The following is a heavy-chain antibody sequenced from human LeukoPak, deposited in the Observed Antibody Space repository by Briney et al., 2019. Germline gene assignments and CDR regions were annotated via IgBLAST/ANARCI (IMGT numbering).Heavy chain of an antibody. D-gene: IGHD6-19*01. CDR1: GYTFSSYG. Sequence: GGSLRLSCAASGYTFSSYGMHWVRQAPGKGLEWVAVIWYDGSSKYYADSVKGRFTISRDNSKNTLYLQMNSLRAEDTAVYYCARDDVAVTGALDFWGQGTLVTVSS. CDR3: ARDDVAVTGALDF. V-gene: IGHV3-33*01. CDR2: IWYDGSSK. J-gene: IGHJ4*02.